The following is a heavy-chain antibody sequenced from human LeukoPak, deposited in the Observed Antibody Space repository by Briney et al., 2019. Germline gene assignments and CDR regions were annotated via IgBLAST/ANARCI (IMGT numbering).Heavy chain of an antibody. J-gene: IGHJ5*02. CDR2: ISTSGST. V-gene: IGHV4-61*02. CDR1: GASISSGSYY. Sequence: SETLSLTCTVSGASISSGSYYWSWIRQPAGKGLEWIGRISTSGSTNYSPSLKSRVTMSVDTSKNQFSLKLSSVTAADTAVYYCARAQIAAAGTKGWFDPWGQGTLDTVSS. CDR3: ARAQIAAAGTKGWFDP. D-gene: IGHD6-13*01.